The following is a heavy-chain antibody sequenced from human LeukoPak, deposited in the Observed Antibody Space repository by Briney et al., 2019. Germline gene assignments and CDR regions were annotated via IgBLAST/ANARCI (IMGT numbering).Heavy chain of an antibody. CDR2: IRSKANSYAT. Sequence: PGGSLRLSCAASGFTFSGSAMHWVRQASGKGLEWVGRIRSKANSYATAYAASVKGRFTISRDDSKNTAYLQMNSLKTEDTAVYYCTRLFYSSSQVDYWGQGTLVTVSP. J-gene: IGHJ4*02. CDR3: TRLFYSSSQVDY. CDR1: GFTFSGSA. V-gene: IGHV3-73*01. D-gene: IGHD6-13*01.